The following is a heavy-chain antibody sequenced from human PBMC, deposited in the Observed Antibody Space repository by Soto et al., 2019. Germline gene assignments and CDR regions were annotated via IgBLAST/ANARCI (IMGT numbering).Heavy chain of an antibody. CDR2: IYNGGST. V-gene: IGHV3-66*01. J-gene: IGHJ6*02. CDR3: ARDRIPTGMDV. Sequence: EVQLVESGGGLVQPGGSLRLSCAASGFTVSSNYMSWVRQAPGKGLEWVSVIYNGGSTYYADSVKGRFTISRDNSKTTLYLQMNSLRAEDTAVYYCARDRIPTGMDVWGQGTTVTVSS. CDR1: GFTVSSNY.